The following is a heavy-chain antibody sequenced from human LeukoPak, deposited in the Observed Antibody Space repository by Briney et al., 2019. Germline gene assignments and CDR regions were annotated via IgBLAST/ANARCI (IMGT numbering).Heavy chain of an antibody. D-gene: IGHD3-22*01. CDR3: ARGMDYYDSSGYLYFDY. V-gene: IGHV3-7*03. J-gene: IGHJ4*02. CDR1: GFTFSSYW. CDR2: IKEDGSEK. Sequence: GGSLRLSCAASGFTFSSYWMSWVRQAPGKGLKWVANIKEDGSEKDYVGSVKGRFTISRDNAKNSLYLQMNSLRAEDTAVYYCARGMDYYDSSGYLYFDYWGQGTLVTVSS.